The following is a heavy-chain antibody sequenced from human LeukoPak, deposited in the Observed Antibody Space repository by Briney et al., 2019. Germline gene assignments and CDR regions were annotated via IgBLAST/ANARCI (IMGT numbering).Heavy chain of an antibody. D-gene: IGHD6-19*01. CDR3: AREYSSGWDDY. Sequence: SETLSLTCTVSGGSISSYYWSWIRQPPGKGLEWIGFIYYSGSTNYNPSLKSRVTISVDTSKNQFSLKLSSVTAADTAVYYCAREYSSGWDDYWGQGTLVTVSS. CDR2: IYYSGST. V-gene: IGHV4-59*01. CDR1: GGSISSYY. J-gene: IGHJ4*02.